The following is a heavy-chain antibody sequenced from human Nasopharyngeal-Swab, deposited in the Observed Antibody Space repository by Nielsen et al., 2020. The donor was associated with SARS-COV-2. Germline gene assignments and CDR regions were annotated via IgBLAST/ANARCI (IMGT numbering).Heavy chain of an antibody. V-gene: IGHV3-30-3*01. D-gene: IGHD1-26*01. J-gene: IGHJ4*02. CDR1: GFTFTSYA. CDR2: ISYDGSNK. CDR3: ARVRVGTTNFDY. Sequence: GESLKISCAASGFTFTSYAMHWVHQAPGQGLEWMAVISYDGSNKYYADSVKGRFTISRDNSKNTLYLQMNSLRAEDTAVYYCARVRVGTTNFDYWGQGTLVTVSS.